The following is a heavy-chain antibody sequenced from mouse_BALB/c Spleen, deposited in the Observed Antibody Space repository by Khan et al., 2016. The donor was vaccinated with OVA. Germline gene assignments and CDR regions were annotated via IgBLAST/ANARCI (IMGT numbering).Heavy chain of an antibody. CDR2: ISDGGVYT. D-gene: IGHD2-13*01. CDR1: GFTFSDYY. Sequence: EVELVESGGGLVKPGGSLKLSCAASGFTFSDYYMYWVRQTPEKRLEWVATISDGGVYTYYPDSVKGRFTISRVDAKNNMYLQVSSLKSEDTAMYYCARGYYGDPFSYWGQGPLVTVSA. V-gene: IGHV5-4*02. CDR3: ARGYYGDPFSY. J-gene: IGHJ3*01.